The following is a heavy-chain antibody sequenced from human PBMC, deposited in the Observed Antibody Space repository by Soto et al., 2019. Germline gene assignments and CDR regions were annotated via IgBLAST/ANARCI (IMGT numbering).Heavy chain of an antibody. CDR3: ACGIAVAGDYYYYGMDV. V-gene: IGHV4-39*02. CDR1: GDSISGRSYY. J-gene: IGHJ6*02. D-gene: IGHD6-19*01. Sequence: QLQLQESGPGLVKPSETLSLTCTVSGDSISGRSYYWGWIRQPPGKGLEWVGRIYFSGSTYYNPSLKSRVTISIDTSKNHFTLKLGSVTAADTAVYYCACGIAVAGDYYYYGMDVWGQGTTVTVSS. CDR2: IYFSGST.